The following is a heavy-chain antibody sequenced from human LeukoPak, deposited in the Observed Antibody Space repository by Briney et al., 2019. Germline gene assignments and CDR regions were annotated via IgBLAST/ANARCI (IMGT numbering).Heavy chain of an antibody. D-gene: IGHD3-10*01. CDR2: ISISGGSA. J-gene: IGHJ5*02. CDR3: AKDRDLLFAHCWFDL. Sequence: GGSLRLSCAASGFTFSTYAMSWVRQAPGKGLEWVSGISISGGSAYYADSVKGRFTISRDNSKNTLYLQMNRLEAEDTAVYYCAKDRDLLFAHCWFDLWGQGILVTVSS. CDR1: GFTFSTYA. V-gene: IGHV3-23*01.